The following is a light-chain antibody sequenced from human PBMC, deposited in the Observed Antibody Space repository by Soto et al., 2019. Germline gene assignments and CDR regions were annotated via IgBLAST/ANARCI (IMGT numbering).Light chain of an antibody. V-gene: IGKV1-39*01. J-gene: IGKJ2*01. CDR1: QNIATY. CDR3: QQSYSTPRT. Sequence: DIQMTQSPSALSASVGDRVTVTCRASQNIATYLNWYQHKPGRAPNLLIYAASTLQSGVPSRFSGSGSGTDFTLTVTSLQPEDFATYYCQQSYSTPRTFGQGTKLEI. CDR2: AAS.